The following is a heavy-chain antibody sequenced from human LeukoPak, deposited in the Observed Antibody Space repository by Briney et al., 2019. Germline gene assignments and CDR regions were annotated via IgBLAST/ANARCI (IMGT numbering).Heavy chain of an antibody. J-gene: IGHJ6*02. CDR3: ASMDV. CDR1: GGSISTYS. CDR2: IYYDGST. V-gene: IGHV4-59*01. Sequence: PSETLSLTCTVSGGSISTYSWTWIRQPPGKGLEWIGYIYYDGSTNSNPSLKSRVTISVDTSKNQFSLKLSSVTAADTAVYYCASMDVWGQGTTVTVSS.